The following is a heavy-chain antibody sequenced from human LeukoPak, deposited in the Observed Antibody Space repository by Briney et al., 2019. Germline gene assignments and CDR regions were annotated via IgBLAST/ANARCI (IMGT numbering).Heavy chain of an antibody. Sequence: GGSLRLSCAASGFTFSSHWMHWVRQGPGKGLVWVSRINSDGSSTTYADSVKGRFTISRDNSKSTLYIQMNSLRAEDTAVYYCARAKPKNMVRGLIMRRESRYYFDYWGQGTLVTVSS. J-gene: IGHJ4*02. D-gene: IGHD3-10*01. CDR2: INSDGSST. V-gene: IGHV3-74*01. CDR1: GFTFSSHW. CDR3: ARAKPKNMVRGLIMRRESRYYFDY.